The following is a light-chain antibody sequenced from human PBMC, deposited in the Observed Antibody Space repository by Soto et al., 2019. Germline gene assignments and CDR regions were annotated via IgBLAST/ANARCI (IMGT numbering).Light chain of an antibody. CDR3: CSYAGSRTSV. J-gene: IGLJ1*01. CDR2: GGN. CDR1: RSDVGAYNL. V-gene: IGLV2-23*01. Sequence: QSALTQPASVSGSAGQSVTISCTGTRSDVGAYNLVSWYQHRPGKAPKLIIYGGNNRPSGVSDRFSGSKSGNTASLTISGLQAADEGDYYCCSYAGSRTSVFGTGTKLTVL.